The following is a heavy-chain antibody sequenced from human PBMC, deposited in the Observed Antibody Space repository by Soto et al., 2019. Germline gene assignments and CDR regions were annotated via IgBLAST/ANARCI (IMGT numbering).Heavy chain of an antibody. Sequence: GGSLRLSCAASGFTFSSYAMSWVRQAPGKGLEWVSAISGSGGSTYYADSVKGRFTISRDNSKNTLYLQMNSLRAEDTAVYFCAKARAQYYDFWSGYPVDYWGQGTLVTVSS. CDR2: ISGSGGST. J-gene: IGHJ4*02. CDR3: AKARAQYYDFWSGYPVDY. CDR1: GFTFSSYA. V-gene: IGHV3-23*01. D-gene: IGHD3-3*01.